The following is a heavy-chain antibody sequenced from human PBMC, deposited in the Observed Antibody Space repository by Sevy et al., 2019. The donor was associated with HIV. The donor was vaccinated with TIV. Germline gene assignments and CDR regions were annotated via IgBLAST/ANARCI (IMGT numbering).Heavy chain of an antibody. D-gene: IGHD3-22*01. Sequence: GGSLRLSCAVSGFSFDSYGMTWVRQAPGKGLEWVSGISGSGTRTYYADSVKGRFGISRDNSKNRLYLQMNSLRSEDTAIYYCAEGGGGHYDPDEIGYYFYYYNMDVWGKGTTVTVSS. J-gene: IGHJ6*03. V-gene: IGHV3-23*01. CDR2: ISGSGTRT. CDR3: AEGGGGHYDPDEIGYYFYYYNMDV. CDR1: GFSFDSYG.